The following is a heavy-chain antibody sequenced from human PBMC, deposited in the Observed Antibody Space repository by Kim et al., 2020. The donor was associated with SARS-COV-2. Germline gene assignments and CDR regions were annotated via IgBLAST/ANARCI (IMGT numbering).Heavy chain of an antibody. CDR3: SREGEQQLGWRGAFDL. D-gene: IGHD6-13*01. CDR1: GGTFSSYA. J-gene: IGHJ3*01. Sequence: SVKVSCKASGGTFSSYAISWVRQAPGQGLEWMGGIIPIFGTANYAQKFQGRVTITADKSTSTAYMELSSLRSEDTAVDYCSREGEQQLGWRGAFDLWGQ. CDR2: IIPIFGTA. V-gene: IGHV1-69*06.